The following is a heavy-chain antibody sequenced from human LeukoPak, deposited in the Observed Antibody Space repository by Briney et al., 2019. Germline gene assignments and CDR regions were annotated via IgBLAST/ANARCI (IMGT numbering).Heavy chain of an antibody. D-gene: IGHD2-21*02. V-gene: IGHV1-2*02. J-gene: IGHJ4*02. CDR3: ARVGRGDWYYFDY. Sequence: ASVKVSCKASGYTFTGYYMHWVRQAPGQGLEWMGWVNPNSGGTNYAQKFQGRVTMTRDTSISTAYMELSRLRSDDTAVYYCARVGRGDWYYFDYWGQGTLVTVSS. CDR1: GYTFTGYY. CDR2: VNPNSGGT.